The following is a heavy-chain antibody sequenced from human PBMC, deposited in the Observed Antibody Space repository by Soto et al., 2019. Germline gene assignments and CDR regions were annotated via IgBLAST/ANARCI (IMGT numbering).Heavy chain of an antibody. D-gene: IGHD6-13*01. J-gene: IGHJ4*01. CDR3: TRDVAASDPWFDY. Sequence: PGGSLRLSCSASGFTFRSYAMHWVRQAPGKGLEYVSGISSNSGGSTYYANSVKGRFTISRDNSKNTLYLQVGSLRTEDMAVYYCTRDVAASDPWFDYWGHGTLVTVSS. CDR2: ISSNSGGST. CDR1: GFTFRSYA. V-gene: IGHV3-64*01.